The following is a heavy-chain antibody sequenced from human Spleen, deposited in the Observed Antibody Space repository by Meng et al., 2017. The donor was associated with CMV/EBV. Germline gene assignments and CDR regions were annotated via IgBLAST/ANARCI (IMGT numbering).Heavy chain of an antibody. Sequence: GSLRLSCTVSGGSISSYYWSWIRQPPGKGLEWIGYIYYSGSTNYNPSLKSRVTISVDTSKNQFSLKLSSVTAADTAVYYCARDKVDSSSWYYYYYGMDVWGQGTTVTVSS. V-gene: IGHV4-59*01. CDR2: IYYSGST. D-gene: IGHD6-13*01. CDR3: ARDKVDSSSWYYYYYGMDV. CDR1: GGSISSYY. J-gene: IGHJ6*02.